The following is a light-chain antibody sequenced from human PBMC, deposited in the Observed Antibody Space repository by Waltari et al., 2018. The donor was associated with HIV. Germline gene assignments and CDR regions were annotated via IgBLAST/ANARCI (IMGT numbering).Light chain of an antibody. CDR2: EVT. V-gene: IGLV2-14*01. CDR3: SYTGTNSLH. J-gene: IGLJ2*01. Sequence: QSALTQPASVSGSPGQSITLSCTGASSDVGCYDCISWYQQHPGKAPRLIIYEVTNRPSGVSNRVFGSKAANTASLTISGLQADDEADYYCSYTGTNSLHFGGGTKVTVL. CDR1: SSDVGCYDC.